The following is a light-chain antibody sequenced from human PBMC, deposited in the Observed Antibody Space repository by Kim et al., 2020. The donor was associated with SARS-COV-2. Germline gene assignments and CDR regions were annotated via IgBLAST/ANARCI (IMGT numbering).Light chain of an antibody. CDR1: NIGKTM. CDR2: YDS. J-gene: IGLJ2*01. Sequence: APGKTARMTCEGDNIGKTMFLWYQQKPGQAPVLVIYYDSDRPSGIAERFSGSNSGNTATLTISRVEAGDEADYHCQVWDSGSDRGVFGGGTKLTVL. V-gene: IGLV3-21*04. CDR3: QVWDSGSDRGV.